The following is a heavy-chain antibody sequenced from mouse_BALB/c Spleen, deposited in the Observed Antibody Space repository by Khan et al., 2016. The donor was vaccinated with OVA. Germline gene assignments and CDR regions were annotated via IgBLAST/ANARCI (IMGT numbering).Heavy chain of an antibody. D-gene: IGHD1-1*01. V-gene: IGHV5-17*02. J-gene: IGHJ2*01. CDR2: ISGDSSTI. CDR1: GFTFSSYG. Sequence: EVQLVESGGGLVQPGGSRTLSCAASGFTFSSYGMHWVRQAPEKGLEWVAYISGDSSTIYYADTVKGRFTISRDNPKNTLFLQMTSLMSEDTARYYCATSYFYGYYFDYWGPGTTLTGSS. CDR3: ATSYFYGYYFDY.